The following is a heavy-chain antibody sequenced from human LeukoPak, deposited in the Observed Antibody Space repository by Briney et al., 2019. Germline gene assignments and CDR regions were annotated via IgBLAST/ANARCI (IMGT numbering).Heavy chain of an antibody. CDR1: GYTFTGYY. J-gene: IGHJ4*02. CDR2: ISAYNGNT. D-gene: IGHD3-3*01. V-gene: IGHV1-18*04. CDR3: ARGHDFWSDLNYFDY. Sequence: ASVKVSCKASGYTFTGYYMHWVRQAPGQGLEWMGWISAYNGNTNYAQKLQGRVTMTTDTSTSTAYMELRSLRSDDTAVYYCARGHDFWSDLNYFDYWGQGTLVTVSS.